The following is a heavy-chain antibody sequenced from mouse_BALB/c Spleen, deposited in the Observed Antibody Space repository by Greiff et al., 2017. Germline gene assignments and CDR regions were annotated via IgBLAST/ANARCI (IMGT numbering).Heavy chain of an antibody. J-gene: IGHJ2*01. Sequence: EVQGVESGGGLVKPGGSLKLSCAASGFTFSSYTMSWVRQTPEKRLEWVATISSGGSYTYYPDSVKGRFTISRDNAKNTLYLQMSSLKSEDTAMYYCTKDSPDGYYEDAWGEGTTLTVSS. CDR3: TKDSPDGYYEDA. CDR2: ISSGGSYT. V-gene: IGHV5-6-4*01. CDR1: GFTFSSYT. D-gene: IGHD2-3*01.